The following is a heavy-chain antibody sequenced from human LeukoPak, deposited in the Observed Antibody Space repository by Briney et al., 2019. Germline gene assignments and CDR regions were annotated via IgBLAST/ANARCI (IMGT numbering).Heavy chain of an antibody. V-gene: IGHV3-33*06. CDR1: GFTFSSYW. CDR2: IWYDGSNK. D-gene: IGHD1-26*01. CDR3: AKDAHWELDAFDI. J-gene: IGHJ3*02. Sequence: GGSLRPSCAASGFTFSSYWMHWVRQAPGKGLEWVAVIWYDGSNKYYADSVKGRFTISRDNSKNTLYLQMNSLRAEDTAVYYCAKDAHWELDAFDIWGQGTMVTVSS.